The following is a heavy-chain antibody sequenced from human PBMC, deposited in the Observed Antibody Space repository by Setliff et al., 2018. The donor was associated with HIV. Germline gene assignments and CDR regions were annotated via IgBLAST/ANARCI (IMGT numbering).Heavy chain of an antibody. CDR2: ITNTGSST. CDR3: ARDWGEHYDSSGFSS. D-gene: IGHD3-22*01. V-gene: IGHV3-11*06. J-gene: IGHJ5*02. Sequence: RLSCAASGFTFSDYYLNWFRLAPGKGLEWISHITNTGSSTNYADSVKGRFTISRDNSKSTLYLQMNSLRAEDTAVYYCARDWGEHYDSSGFSSWGQGTLVTVSS. CDR1: GFTFSDYY.